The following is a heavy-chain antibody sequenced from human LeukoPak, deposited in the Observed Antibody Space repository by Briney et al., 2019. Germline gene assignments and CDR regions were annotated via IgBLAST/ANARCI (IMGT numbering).Heavy chain of an antibody. V-gene: IGHV3-21*01. CDR2: ISSSSSYI. CDR3: ARSSGLYYGDYDY. Sequence: GGSLRISCAASGFTFSSYSMNWVRQAPGKGLEWVSSISSSSSYIYYADSVKGRFTISRDNAKNSLYLQMNSLRAEDTAVYYCARSSGLYYGDYDYWGQGTLVTVSS. CDR1: GFTFSSYS. J-gene: IGHJ4*02. D-gene: IGHD4-17*01.